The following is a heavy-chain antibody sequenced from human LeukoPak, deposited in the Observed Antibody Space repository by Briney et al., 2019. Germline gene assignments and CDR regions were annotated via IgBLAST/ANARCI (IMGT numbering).Heavy chain of an antibody. Sequence: SETLSLTCAVSGASVSSGNWWNWARQSPGKGLEWIAEILYTGDTNYNPSLRSRVTLSIDNSNNEASLKLASVTAADSAVYYCARAQRGSSANSCYLDPWGPGILVTVSS. CDR3: ARAQRGSSANSCYLDP. V-gene: IGHV4-4*02. D-gene: IGHD2-15*01. J-gene: IGHJ5*02. CDR2: ILYTGDT. CDR1: GASVSSGNW.